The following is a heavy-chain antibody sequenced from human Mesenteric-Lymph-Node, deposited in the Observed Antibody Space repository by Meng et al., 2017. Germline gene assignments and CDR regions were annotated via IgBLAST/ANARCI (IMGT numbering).Heavy chain of an antibody. CDR2: MNPNSGNT. D-gene: IGHD6-19*01. V-gene: IGHV1-8*02. CDR1: GYSFSCDY. CDR3: ARVLRYSSGWSWCY. Sequence: ASVKVSCKASGYSFSCDYMHWVRQATGQGLEWMGWMNPNSGNTSYAQKFQGRVTMTRNTSISAAYMELSSLKTENTAVYYCARVLRYSSGWSWCYWGQGTLVTVSS. J-gene: IGHJ4*02.